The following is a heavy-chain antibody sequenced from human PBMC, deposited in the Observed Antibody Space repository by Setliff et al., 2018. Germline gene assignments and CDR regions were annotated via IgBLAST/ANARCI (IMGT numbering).Heavy chain of an antibody. V-gene: IGHV4-4*07. J-gene: IGHJ6*03. CDR1: GGSISSYY. D-gene: IGHD2-15*01. Sequence: SETLSLTCTVSGGSISSYYWSWIRQPAGKGLEWIGRIYTSGSTNYNPSLKSRVTMSVDTSKNQFSLKLSSVTAADTAVYYCARGQRYCSGGSCYYYMDVWGKGTAVTVSS. CDR2: IYTSGST. CDR3: ARGQRYCSGGSCYYYMDV.